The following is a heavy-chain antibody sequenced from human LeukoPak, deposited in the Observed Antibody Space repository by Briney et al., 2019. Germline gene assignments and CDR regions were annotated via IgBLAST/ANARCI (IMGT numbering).Heavy chain of an antibody. CDR3: AKDKSGVSDWFDP. CDR1: GFTFSSYG. D-gene: IGHD3-10*01. Sequence: GRSLRLSCAASGFTFSSYGMHWVRQAPGKGLEWVAVIWYDGSNKYYADSVKGRFTISRDNSKNTLYLQMNSLRAEDTAVYYCAKDKSGVSDWFDPWGQGTLVTVSS. J-gene: IGHJ5*02. V-gene: IGHV3-33*06. CDR2: IWYDGSNK.